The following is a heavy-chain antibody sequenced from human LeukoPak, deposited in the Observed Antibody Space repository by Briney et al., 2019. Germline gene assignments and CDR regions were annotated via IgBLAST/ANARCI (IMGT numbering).Heavy chain of an antibody. CDR2: ISYDGSNK. D-gene: IGHD2-15*01. CDR3: AKDQGVVVMGY. V-gene: IGHV3-30*18. J-gene: IGHJ4*02. Sequence: GGSLRLSCAASGFTFSSYGMHWVRQAPGKGLEWVAVISYDGSNKYYADSVKGRFTISRDSSKNTLYLQMNSLRAEDTAVYYCAKDQGVVVMGYWGQGTLVTVSS. CDR1: GFTFSSYG.